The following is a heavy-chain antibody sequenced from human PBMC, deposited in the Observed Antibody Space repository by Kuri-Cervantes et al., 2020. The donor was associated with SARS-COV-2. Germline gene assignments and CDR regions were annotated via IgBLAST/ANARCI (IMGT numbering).Heavy chain of an antibody. Sequence: GGSLRLSCAASGFTFDDYAMHWVRQAPGKGLEWVSGISWNSGSIGYADSVKGRFTISRDNAKNSLYLQMNSLRPEDTAMYYCVKDCGLGGRKDSWGQGTLVTVSS. J-gene: IGHJ4*02. V-gene: IGHV3-9*01. D-gene: IGHD2-21*01. CDR1: GFTFDDYA. CDR2: ISWNSGSI. CDR3: VKDCGLGGRKDS.